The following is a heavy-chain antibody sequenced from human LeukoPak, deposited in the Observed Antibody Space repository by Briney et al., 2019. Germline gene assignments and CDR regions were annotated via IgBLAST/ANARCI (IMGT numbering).Heavy chain of an antibody. CDR2: MNPNSGNT. CDR3: ARTGGSTTTVTTSDY. J-gene: IGHJ4*02. CDR1: GYTFTSYD. Sequence: ASVKVSCKASGYTFTSYDINWVRQASGQGLEWVGWMNPNSGNTGYDQKFQGRVTMTRNTSISTAYMELSSLRSEDTAVYYCARTGGSTTTVTTSDYWGQGTLVTVSS. V-gene: IGHV1-8*01. D-gene: IGHD4-17*01.